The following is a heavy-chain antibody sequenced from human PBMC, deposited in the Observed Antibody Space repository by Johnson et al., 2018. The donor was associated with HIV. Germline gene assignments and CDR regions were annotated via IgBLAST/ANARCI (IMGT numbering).Heavy chain of an antibody. CDR1: GFTFSSYA. V-gene: IGHV3-30-3*01. CDR3: AREGFWGSGSYYNPDAFDI. D-gene: IGHD3-10*01. J-gene: IGHJ3*02. Sequence: QVQLVESVGGVVQPGRSLRLSCAASGFTFSSYAMHWVRQAPGKGLEWVAVISYDGSNKYYADSVKGRFTISRDNSKNTLYLQMNSLRAEDTAVYYCAREGFWGSGSYYNPDAFDIWGQGTMVTVSS. CDR2: ISYDGSNK.